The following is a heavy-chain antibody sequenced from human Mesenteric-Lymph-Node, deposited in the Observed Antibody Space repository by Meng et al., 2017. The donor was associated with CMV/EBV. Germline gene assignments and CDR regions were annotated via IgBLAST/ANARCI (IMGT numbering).Heavy chain of an antibody. V-gene: IGHV3-15*01. Sequence: GESLKISCAASGFTFSAYAMSWVRQAPGKGLEWVGRIKSKTDGGTTDYAAPVKGRFTISRDDSKNTLYLQMNSLKTEDTAVYYCARDLTPIMLDYYYGMDVWGQGTTVTVSS. CDR1: GFTFSAYA. CDR2: IKSKTDGGTT. J-gene: IGHJ6*02. CDR3: ARDLTPIMLDYYYGMDV. D-gene: IGHD1-14*01.